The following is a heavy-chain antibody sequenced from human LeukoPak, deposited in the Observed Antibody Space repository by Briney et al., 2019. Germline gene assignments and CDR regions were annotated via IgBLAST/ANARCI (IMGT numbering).Heavy chain of an antibody. J-gene: IGHJ4*02. D-gene: IGHD2-15*01. CDR1: GGSISSGGYS. CDR3: ARDTRTAQGFDY. Sequence: PSQTLSLTCAVSGGSISSGGYSWSWIRQPPGKGLEWIGYIYYSGSTYYNPSLKSRVTISVDTSNNRFSLSLSAVTAADTAIYYCARDTRTAQGFDYWGQGILVTVSS. CDR2: IYYSGST. V-gene: IGHV4-30-4*07.